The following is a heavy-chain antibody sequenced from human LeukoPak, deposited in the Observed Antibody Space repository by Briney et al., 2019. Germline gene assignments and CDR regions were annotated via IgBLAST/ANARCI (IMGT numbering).Heavy chain of an antibody. CDR2: IYYSGST. D-gene: IGHD6-19*01. CDR3: ARRQWHWFDP. Sequence: PGGSLRLSCAASGFTFSSYGMSWIRQPPGKGLEWIGSIYYSGSTYYNPSLKSRVTISVDTSKNQFSLKLSSVTAADTAVYYCARRQWHWFDPWGQGTLVTVSS. CDR1: GFTFSSYG. J-gene: IGHJ5*02. V-gene: IGHV4-39*01.